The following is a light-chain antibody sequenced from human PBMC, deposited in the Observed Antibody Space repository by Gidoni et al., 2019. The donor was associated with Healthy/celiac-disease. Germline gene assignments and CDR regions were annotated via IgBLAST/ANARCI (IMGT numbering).Light chain of an antibody. J-gene: IGLJ2*01. V-gene: IGLV1-40*01. CDR2: GNS. Sequence: QSVLTPPPSVSGAPGPRATTSCTGSSSNIGAGYDVHWYQQLPGTAPKLLIYGNSNRPSGVPDRFSGSKSGTSASLAITGLQAEDEADYYCQSYDSSLSAVVFGGGTKLTVL. CDR3: QSYDSSLSAVV. CDR1: SSNIGAGYD.